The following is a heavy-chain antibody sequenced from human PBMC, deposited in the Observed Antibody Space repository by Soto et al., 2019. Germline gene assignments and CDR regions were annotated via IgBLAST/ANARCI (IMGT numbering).Heavy chain of an antibody. CDR3: ARGVTMVRGVGLFYFDY. Sequence: SETLSLTRTVSGGSISSGGYYWSWIRQHPGKGLEWIGYMYYSGSTYYNPSLKSRITISVDTSKKKFSLKLSSVTAADTAVYYCARGVTMVRGVGLFYFDYWGQGTLVTVSS. CDR1: GGSISSGGYY. CDR2: MYYSGST. D-gene: IGHD3-10*01. J-gene: IGHJ4*02. V-gene: IGHV4-31*03.